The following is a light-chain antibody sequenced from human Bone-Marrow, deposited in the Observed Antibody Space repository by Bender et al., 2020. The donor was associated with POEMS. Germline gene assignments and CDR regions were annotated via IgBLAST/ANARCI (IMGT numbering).Light chain of an antibody. CDR1: SSDVGTYNL. V-gene: IGLV2-23*01. CDR2: EDN. Sequence: QSALTQPASVSGSPGQSITISCIGSSSDVGTYNLVSWYQQHPDKAPKLIIYEDNKWPSGVSTRFSGSKSGTTASLTISGLQTEDEADYYCCSYAGRNHDIFGGGTRLTVL. CDR3: CSYAGRNHDI. J-gene: IGLJ2*01.